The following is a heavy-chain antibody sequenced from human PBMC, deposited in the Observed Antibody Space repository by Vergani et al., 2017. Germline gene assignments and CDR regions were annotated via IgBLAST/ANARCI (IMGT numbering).Heavy chain of an antibody. CDR2: IWYDGSNK. V-gene: IGHV3-33*06. CDR3: AKGRYYDSSGYSPFDY. D-gene: IGHD3-22*01. J-gene: IGHJ4*02. Sequence: QVQLVESGGGVVQPGRSLRLSCAASGFTFSSYGMHWVRQAPGKGLEWVAVIWYDGSNKYYADSVKGRFTISRDNSKNTLYLQMNSLRAEDTAVYYCAKGRYYDSSGYSPFDYWGQGTLVTVSS. CDR1: GFTFSSYG.